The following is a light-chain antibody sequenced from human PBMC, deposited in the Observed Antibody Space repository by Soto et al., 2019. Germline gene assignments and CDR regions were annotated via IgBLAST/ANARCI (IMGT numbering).Light chain of an antibody. CDR3: CSYAGTRTSWV. J-gene: IGLJ1*01. CDR1: SRDVGTFNL. CDR2: AGT. Sequence: QSVLTQPASVSGFLGQSITMSCTGSSRDVGTFNLVSWFQQHPGKAPKLLIFAGTKRPSGVSDRFSGSKSGNTASLTISALQAEDEADYHCCSYAGTRTSWVFGTGTKLTVL. V-gene: IGLV2-23*01.